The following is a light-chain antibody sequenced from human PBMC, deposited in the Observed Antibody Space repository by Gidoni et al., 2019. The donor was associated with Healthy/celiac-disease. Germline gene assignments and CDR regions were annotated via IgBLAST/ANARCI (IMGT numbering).Light chain of an antibody. Sequence: VLTQPPSASGTPGQGVTISCSGSSANIGRTYVYWYQQLPGTAPKLLIYRNNQRPSGVPDRFSGSKSGTSASLAISGLRSEDEADYYCAAWDDSLTGRVFGGGTKLTVL. J-gene: IGLJ3*02. CDR3: AAWDDSLTGRV. CDR2: RNN. CDR1: SANIGRTY. V-gene: IGLV1-47*01.